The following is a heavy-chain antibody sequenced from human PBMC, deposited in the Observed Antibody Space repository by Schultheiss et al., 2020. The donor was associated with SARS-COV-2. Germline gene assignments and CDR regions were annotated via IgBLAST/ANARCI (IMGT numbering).Heavy chain of an antibody. CDR2: ISGSGGST. CDR1: GFTFSSYA. CDR3: ARDPSYDSTNYYGMDV. V-gene: IGHV3-23*01. J-gene: IGHJ6*02. D-gene: IGHD3-3*01. Sequence: GESLKISCAASGFTFSSYAMHWVRQAPGKGLEWVAVISGSGGSTYYADSVKGRFTISRDNTKNTLYLQMNSLRAEDTAVYYCARDPSYDSTNYYGMDVWGQGTTVTVSS.